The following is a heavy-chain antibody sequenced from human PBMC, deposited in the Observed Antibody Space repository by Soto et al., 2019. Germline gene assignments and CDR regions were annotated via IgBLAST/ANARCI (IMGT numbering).Heavy chain of an antibody. CDR1: GYTFTSYG. CDR3: ARIEVLRYFDWYPPNYYYGMDV. D-gene: IGHD3-9*01. Sequence: ASVKVSCKASGYTFTSYGISWVRQAPGQGLEWMGWISAYNGNTNYAQKLQGRVTMTTDTSTSTAYMELRSLRSDDTAVYYCARIEVLRYFDWYPPNYYYGMDVWGQGTKVTFSS. CDR2: ISAYNGNT. V-gene: IGHV1-18*04. J-gene: IGHJ6*02.